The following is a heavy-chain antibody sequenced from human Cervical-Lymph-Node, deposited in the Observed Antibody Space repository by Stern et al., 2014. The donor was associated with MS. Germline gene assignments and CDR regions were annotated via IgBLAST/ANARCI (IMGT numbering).Heavy chain of an antibody. CDR1: GGPFSRYA. J-gene: IGHJ4*02. Sequence: QVQLVESGAEVKKPGSSVKVSCKASGGPFSRYAISWVRQAPGKGLEWMGGIIPIFGTANYAQKFQGRVTITADESTSTAYMELSSLRSEDTAVYYCARVRMMGTPYFDYWGQGTLVTVSS. D-gene: IGHD3-16*01. CDR3: ARVRMMGTPYFDY. V-gene: IGHV1-69*01. CDR2: IIPIFGTA.